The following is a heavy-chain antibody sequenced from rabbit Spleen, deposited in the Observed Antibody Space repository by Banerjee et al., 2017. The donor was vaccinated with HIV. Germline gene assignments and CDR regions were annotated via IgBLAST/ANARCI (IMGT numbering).Heavy chain of an antibody. CDR2: IYTGNGKN. Sequence: QEQLVESGGGLVKPGASLTLTCTASGFSFSSGYDISWVRQAPGKGLEWIGFIYTGNGKNYYASWAKGRFTISKTSSTTVTLQVTSLTAADTATYFCTRDDGSGHYIDGYFNLWGPGTLVTVS. D-gene: IGHD1-1*01. V-gene: IGHV1S45*01. CDR1: GFSFSSGYD. J-gene: IGHJ4*01. CDR3: TRDDGSGHYIDGYFNL.